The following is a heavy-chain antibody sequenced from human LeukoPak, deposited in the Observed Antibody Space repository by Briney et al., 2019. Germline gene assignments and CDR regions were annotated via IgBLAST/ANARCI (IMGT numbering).Heavy chain of an antibody. D-gene: IGHD3-10*01. CDR3: TTYSYGSGSRGDY. CDR2: ISGSGSTT. Sequence: GGSLRLSCAASGFTFSNYAMSWVRQAPGKGLEWVSAISGSGSTTNHADSVKGRFTISRDNSKNTLYLQMNSLKTEDTAVYYCTTYSYGSGSRGDYWGQGTLVTVSS. V-gene: IGHV3-23*01. CDR1: GFTFSNYA. J-gene: IGHJ4*02.